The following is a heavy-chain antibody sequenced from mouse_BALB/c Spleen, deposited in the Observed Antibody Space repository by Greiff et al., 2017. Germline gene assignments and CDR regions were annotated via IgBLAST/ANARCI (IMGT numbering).Heavy chain of an antibody. Sequence: DVMLVESGGGLVQPGGSRKLSCAASGFTFSSFGMHWVRQAPEKGLEWVAYISSGSSTIYYADTVKGRFTISRDTPKNTLFLQMTSLRSEDTAMFYCARYGNYPWFAYWGQGTLVTVSA. V-gene: IGHV5-17*02. D-gene: IGHD2-1*01. CDR2: ISSGSSTI. CDR1: GFTFSSFG. CDR3: ARYGNYPWFAY. J-gene: IGHJ3*01.